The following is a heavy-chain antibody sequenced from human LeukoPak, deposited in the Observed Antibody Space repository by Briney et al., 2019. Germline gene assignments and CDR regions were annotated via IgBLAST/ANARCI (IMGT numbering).Heavy chain of an antibody. CDR1: GYTFTGNY. J-gene: IGHJ3*02. D-gene: IGHD3-16*01. V-gene: IGHV1-2*02. CDR2: INPISGDT. Sequence: ASVKVSCKASGYTFTGNYIHWVRQAPGQGLEWMGWINPISGDTYYTQKLQGGVTMTRDASISAAYMELTSLRADDTAPFYCAREAGPIINTSGVWYGAFDIWGQGTMVTVSS. CDR3: AREAGPIINTSGVWYGAFDI.